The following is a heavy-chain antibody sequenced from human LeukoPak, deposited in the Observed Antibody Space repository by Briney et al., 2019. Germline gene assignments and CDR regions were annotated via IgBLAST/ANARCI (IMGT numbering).Heavy chain of an antibody. CDR1: GFTFSDYY. CDR3: ATGYSSSWYSIGAFDI. Sequence: PGGSLRLSCAASGFTFSDYYMSWIRQAPGKGLEWVSYISSSGSTIYYADSVKGRFTISRDNAKNSLYLQMNSLRAEDTAVYYCATGYSSSWYSIGAFDIWGQGTMVTVSS. D-gene: IGHD6-13*01. J-gene: IGHJ3*02. CDR2: ISSSGSTI. V-gene: IGHV3-11*01.